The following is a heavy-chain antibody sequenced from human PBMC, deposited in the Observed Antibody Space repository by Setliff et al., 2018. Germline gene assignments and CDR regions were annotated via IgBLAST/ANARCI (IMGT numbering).Heavy chain of an antibody. Sequence: SETLSLTCSVSGDSMSGASIWSWIRQPPGRGLEFMGYVFPNGASKYDPSFKSRLTISVDTSKNQFSLKLRSVTAADTALYYCAIGGGYCDFFDCFPFDNWGQGFLVTVSS. D-gene: IGHD3-16*01. CDR2: VFPNGAS. CDR1: GDSMSGAS. J-gene: IGHJ4*02. V-gene: IGHV4-4*08. CDR3: AIGGGYCDFFDCFPFDN.